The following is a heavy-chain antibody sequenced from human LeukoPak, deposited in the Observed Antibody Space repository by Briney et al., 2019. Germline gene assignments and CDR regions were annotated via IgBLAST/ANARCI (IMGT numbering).Heavy chain of an antibody. CDR2: INHSGST. Sequence: SETLSLTCTVSSVSNSRTTYYWGWIRQPPGKGLEWIGEINHSGSTNYNPSLKSRVTISVDTSKNQFSLKLSSVTAADTAVYYCASHPPYYYDSSGYYYPYYFDYWGQGTLVTVSS. D-gene: IGHD3-22*01. CDR3: ASHPPYYYDSSGYYYPYYFDY. CDR1: SVSNSRTTYY. V-gene: IGHV4-39*07. J-gene: IGHJ4*02.